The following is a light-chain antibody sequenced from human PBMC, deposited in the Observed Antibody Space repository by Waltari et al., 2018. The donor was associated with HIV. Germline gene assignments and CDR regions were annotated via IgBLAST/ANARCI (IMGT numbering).Light chain of an antibody. CDR3: CSCATPNTRV. CDR1: SSDVGGYNY. V-gene: IGLV2-14*01. CDR2: EGT. Sequence: QSALTQPASVSGSPGQSITISCTGTSSDVGGYNYVSWYQQHPGKAPKLMIYEGTKRPSGVSNRFSASKSGNTASLTISGLQAEDEADYYCCSCATPNTRVFGGGTKLTVL. J-gene: IGLJ3*02.